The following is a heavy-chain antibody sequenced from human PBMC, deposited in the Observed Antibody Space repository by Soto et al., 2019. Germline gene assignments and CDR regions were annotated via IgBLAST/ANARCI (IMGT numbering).Heavy chain of an antibody. V-gene: IGHV3-7*04. CDR2: IKPDGSEK. J-gene: IGHJ3*02. CDR3: ARGDFFVRIRPSSKSTDI. D-gene: IGHD3-3*01. CDR1: GFTFSSYW. Sequence: GGSLRLSCAASGFTFSSYWMSWVRQVPGKGLEWVANIKPDGSEKWYVDSVKGRFTISRDNAENSLYLQMNSLRAEDTAVYYCARGDFFVRIRPSSKSTDIPGQG.